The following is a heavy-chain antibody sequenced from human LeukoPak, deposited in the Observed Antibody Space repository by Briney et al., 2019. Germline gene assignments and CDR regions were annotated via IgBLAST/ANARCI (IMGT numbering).Heavy chain of an antibody. D-gene: IGHD6-19*01. J-gene: IGHJ4*02. CDR2: INPNSGDT. Sequence: ASVKVSCKASGYTFTVYYLLWVRQAPGQGLEWMGWINPNSGDTKYAQKIQGRVTMTRDTSISTAYMELSRLTSEDTAVYYCAREGRDIEVAGLKIFDYWGQGTLVTVSS. V-gene: IGHV1-2*02. CDR3: AREGRDIEVAGLKIFDY. CDR1: GYTFTVYY.